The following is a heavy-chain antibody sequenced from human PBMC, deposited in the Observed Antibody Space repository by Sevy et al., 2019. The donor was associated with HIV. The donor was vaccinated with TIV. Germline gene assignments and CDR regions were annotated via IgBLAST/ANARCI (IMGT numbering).Heavy chain of an antibody. CDR3: AKEGFGYNYDSSGNLDY. Sequence: GGSLRLSCGVSGFTFSSYAMSWVRQAPGKGLEWVSGISGSGSSTYYADSVKGRFTISRDNSKNTLYLQMTSLRAEDTAVYYCAKEGFGYNYDSSGNLDYWGQGTLVTVS. CDR1: GFTFSSYA. CDR2: ISGSGSST. D-gene: IGHD3-22*01. V-gene: IGHV3-23*01. J-gene: IGHJ4*02.